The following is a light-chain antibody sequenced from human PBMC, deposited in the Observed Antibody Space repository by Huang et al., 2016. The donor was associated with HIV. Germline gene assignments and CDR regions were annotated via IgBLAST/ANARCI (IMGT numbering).Light chain of an antibody. V-gene: IGKV3-20*01. J-gene: IGKJ1*01. Sequence: EIVLTQSPGTLSLSPGERATLSCGASQTVSNNFFAWYQHKPGQAPRLRSYAASSRATGIPDRFSGSGSRRDFNLTISRLEPEDFAVYYCHQYGTSVGTFGPGTKVDVK. CDR1: QTVSNNF. CDR3: HQYGTSVGT. CDR2: AAS.